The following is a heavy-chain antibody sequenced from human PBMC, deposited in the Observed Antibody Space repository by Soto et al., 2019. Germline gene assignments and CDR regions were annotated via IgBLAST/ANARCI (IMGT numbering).Heavy chain of an antibody. CDR3: ARDPIYYYDSSVYFDY. CDR2: ISSSSSTI. D-gene: IGHD3-22*01. Sequence: GGSLRLSCAASGFTFSSYSMNWVRQAPGKGLEWVSYISSSSSTIYYADSVKGRFTISRDNAKNSLYLQMNSLRDEDTAVYYCARDPIYYYDSSVYFDYWGQGTLVTVSS. CDR1: GFTFSSYS. V-gene: IGHV3-48*02. J-gene: IGHJ4*02.